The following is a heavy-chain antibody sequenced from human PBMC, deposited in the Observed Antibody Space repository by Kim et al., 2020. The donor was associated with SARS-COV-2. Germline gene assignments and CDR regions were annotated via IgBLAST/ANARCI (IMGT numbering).Heavy chain of an antibody. V-gene: IGHV4-34*01. J-gene: IGHJ1*01. CDR3: AAGAPGH. Sequence: HSGRTKYNPSLKGRIRMSVDTAKNQFSLKLSSVTVADTAIYYCAAGAPGHWGQGTLVTVSS. CDR2: HSGRT.